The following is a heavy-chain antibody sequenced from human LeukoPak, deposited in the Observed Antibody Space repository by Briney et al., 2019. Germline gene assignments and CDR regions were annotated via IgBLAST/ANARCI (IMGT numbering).Heavy chain of an antibody. D-gene: IGHD2-2*02. CDR3: ADDCSSTSCYNRGA. J-gene: IGHJ5*02. CDR2: ISSSSSYI. Sequence: PGGSLRLSCAASGFTFSSYSMNWVRQAPGKGLEWVSSISSSSSYIYYADSVKGRFTISRDNTKNSLYLQMDSLRAEDTAVYYCADDCSSTSCYNRGAWGQGTLVTVSS. V-gene: IGHV3-21*01. CDR1: GFTFSSYS.